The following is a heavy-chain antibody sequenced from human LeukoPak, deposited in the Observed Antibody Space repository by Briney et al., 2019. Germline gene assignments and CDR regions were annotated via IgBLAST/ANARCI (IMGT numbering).Heavy chain of an antibody. Sequence: ASVKVSCKASGYTFTSYYMHWVRQAPGQGLEWMGIINPSGGSTSYAQKFQGRVTMTTDTSTSTVYMELSSLRSEDTAVYYCARGGYFDWLSRKYFDYWGQGTLVTVSS. J-gene: IGHJ4*02. D-gene: IGHD3-9*01. V-gene: IGHV1-46*01. CDR2: INPSGGST. CDR1: GYTFTSYY. CDR3: ARGGYFDWLSRKYFDY.